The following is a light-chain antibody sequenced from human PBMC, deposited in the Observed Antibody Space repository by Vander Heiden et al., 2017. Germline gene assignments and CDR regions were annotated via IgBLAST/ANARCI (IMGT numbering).Light chain of an antibody. CDR1: SNDVGGYNY. V-gene: IGLV2-8*01. Sequence: QSALTQPPSASGSPGQSVTISCTGTSNDVGGYNYVSWYQQHPGKAPKLMIYEVSKRPSGVPDRFSGSKSGNTASLTVSGLQAEDEADYYCSSYAGSNNWVFGGRTKLTVL. CDR2: EVS. CDR3: SSYAGSNNWV. J-gene: IGLJ3*02.